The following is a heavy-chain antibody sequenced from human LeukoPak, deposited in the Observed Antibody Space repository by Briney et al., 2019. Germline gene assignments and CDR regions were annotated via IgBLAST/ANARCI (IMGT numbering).Heavy chain of an antibody. CDR1: GGSFSGYY. Sequence: SETLSLTCAVYGGSFSGYYWSWIRQPPGKGLEWIGEINHSGSTNYNPSLKSRVTISVDTSKNQFSLKLSSVTAADTAVYYCARAAYKQWLVPGEYFQHWGQGTLVTVSS. D-gene: IGHD6-19*01. CDR2: INHSGST. CDR3: ARAAYKQWLVPGEYFQH. J-gene: IGHJ1*01. V-gene: IGHV4-34*01.